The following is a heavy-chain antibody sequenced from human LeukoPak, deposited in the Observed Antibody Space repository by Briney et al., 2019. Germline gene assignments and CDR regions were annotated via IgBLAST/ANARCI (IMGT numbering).Heavy chain of an antibody. CDR1: GSTFTNAW. D-gene: IGHD3-10*01. V-gene: IGHV3-15*01. CDR3: STDRHGSDSFDP. J-gene: IGHJ5*02. CDR2: IKTKTEVGTT. Sequence: GGSLRLSCAASGSTFTNAWMSWVRQAPGKGLEWVGRIKTKTEVGTTDYAAPVKGRFTISRDDSKNTLYLQMNSLKTEDTAVYYCSTDRHGSDSFDPWGQGTLVTVSS.